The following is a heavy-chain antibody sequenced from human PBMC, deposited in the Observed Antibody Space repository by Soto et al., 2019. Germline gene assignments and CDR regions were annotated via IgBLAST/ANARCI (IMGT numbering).Heavy chain of an antibody. CDR3: ARLRRGVYYFDY. CDR2: IYYGGST. J-gene: IGHJ4*02. V-gene: IGHV4-39*01. D-gene: IGHD3-10*01. Sequence: LPETLSLTCTVSGDSISSSNYYWGWIRQPPGKGLEWIGNIYYGGSTYYNPSLKSRVTISVDTSKNQFSLNLSSVTAADTAVYYCARLRRGVYYFDYWGQGTLVTVSS. CDR1: GDSISSSNYY.